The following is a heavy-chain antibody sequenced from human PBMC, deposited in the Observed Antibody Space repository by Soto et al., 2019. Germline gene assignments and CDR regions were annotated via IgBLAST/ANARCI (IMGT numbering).Heavy chain of an antibody. D-gene: IGHD4-17*01. CDR1: GFTFSSYA. CDR3: AKDYGNHWYFDL. Sequence: GGSLRLSCAASGFTFSSYAMTWVRQAPGRGLEWVSAISGSGSPTYYADSVKGRFTISRDNSKNTLYLQMNSLRADDTAVYYCAKDYGNHWYFDLWGRGTLVTVSS. CDR2: ISGSGSPT. J-gene: IGHJ2*01. V-gene: IGHV3-23*01.